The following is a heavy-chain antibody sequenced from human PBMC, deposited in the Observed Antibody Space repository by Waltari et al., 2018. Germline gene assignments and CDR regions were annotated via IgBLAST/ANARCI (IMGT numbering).Heavy chain of an antibody. V-gene: IGHV4-34*01. CDR2: ILQGGIT. CDR1: GGSFSDHH. CDR3: ARGRDNSNFGTLFKY. J-gene: IGHJ4*02. D-gene: IGHD4-4*01. Sequence: QVQLQLWGAGLLKPSETLSPPCAVYGGSFSDHHWAWIRQSPGKGLEWIGEILQGGITYYNPSLTSRVITSMATSKTDFSLKLNSVTAADTAVYYCARGRDNSNFGTLFKYWGQGILVTVSS.